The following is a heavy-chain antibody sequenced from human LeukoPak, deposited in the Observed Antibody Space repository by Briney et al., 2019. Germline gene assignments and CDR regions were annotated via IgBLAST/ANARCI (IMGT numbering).Heavy chain of an antibody. CDR2: IYPGDSDT. CDR3: ARLIGGYDFPSSLDY. CDR1: GYSFTSYW. Sequence: GESLKISCKGSGYSFTSYWIGWVRQLPGKGLGWMGIIYPGDSDTRYSPSFQGQVTISADKSISTAYLQWSSLKASDTAMYYCARLIGGYDFPSSLDYWGQGTLVTVSS. D-gene: IGHD5-12*01. V-gene: IGHV5-51*01. J-gene: IGHJ4*02.